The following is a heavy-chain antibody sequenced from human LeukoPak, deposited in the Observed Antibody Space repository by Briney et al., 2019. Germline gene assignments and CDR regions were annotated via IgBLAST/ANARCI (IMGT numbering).Heavy chain of an antibody. J-gene: IGHJ4*02. V-gene: IGHV3-30*02. CDR3: AKDPDIYASPPKNWNYPAY. CDR2: IRYDGTHK. Sequence: PGGSLRLSCAASGFIFSSYGMHWVRQAPAKGLEWVSFIRYDGTHKYYTDSVKGRFTISRDNSKNTLYLQMNSLRVEDTAVYYCAKDPDIYASPPKNWNYPAYWGQGTLVTVSS. D-gene: IGHD1-1*01. CDR1: GFIFSSYG.